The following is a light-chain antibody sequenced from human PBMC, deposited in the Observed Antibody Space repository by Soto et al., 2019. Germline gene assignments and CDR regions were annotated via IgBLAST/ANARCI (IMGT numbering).Light chain of an antibody. Sequence: QSVLTQPASLSRPSGESISSSCTGSSSDDGGYNYVSWYQQHSVKAPKLMIYDVSNRPSGVANRFSGSKSGNSASLTISGLQAEDEADYYCSEYTSSSTYVVGTGTKVTVL. V-gene: IGLV2-14*01. CDR1: SSDDGGYNY. CDR3: SEYTSSSTYV. J-gene: IGLJ1*01. CDR2: DVS.